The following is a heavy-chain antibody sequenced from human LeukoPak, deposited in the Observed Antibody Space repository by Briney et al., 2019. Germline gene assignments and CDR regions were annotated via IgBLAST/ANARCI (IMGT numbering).Heavy chain of an antibody. Sequence: SETLSLTCSVSDGSISSGYYYWAWIRQPPGKGLEWIGYNSGSTNYNPSLKSRVSISVDTSKNQFSLKLSSVTAADTAVYYCARTTEAHSWRTRYYDYYMDVWGKGTTVTVSS. V-gene: IGHV4-61*01. CDR2: NSGST. J-gene: IGHJ6*03. CDR3: ARTTEAHSWRTRYYDYYMDV. CDR1: DGSISSGYYY. D-gene: IGHD6-13*01.